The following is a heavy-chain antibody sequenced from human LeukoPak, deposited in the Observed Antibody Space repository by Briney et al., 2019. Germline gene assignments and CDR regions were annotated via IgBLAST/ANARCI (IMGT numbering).Heavy chain of an antibody. CDR1: GGSFSGYY. V-gene: IGHV4-34*01. Sequence: PSETLSLTCAVYGGSFSGYYWSWIRQPPGKGLEWIGEINHSGSTNYNPSLKSRVTISVDTSKNQFSLKLSSVTAADTAVYYCARFSQWELYYFDYWGQGTLVIVSS. D-gene: IGHD1-26*01. J-gene: IGHJ4*02. CDR2: INHSGST. CDR3: ARFSQWELYYFDY.